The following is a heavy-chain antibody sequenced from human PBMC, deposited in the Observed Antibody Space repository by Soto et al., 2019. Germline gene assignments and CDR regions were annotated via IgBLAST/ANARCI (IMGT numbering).Heavy chain of an antibody. CDR3: AREPPSVTHFDY. J-gene: IGHJ4*02. D-gene: IGHD4-4*01. CDR2: ISYDGSNK. V-gene: IGHV3-30-3*01. CDR1: GFTFSSYA. Sequence: QVQLVESGGGVVQPGRSLRLSCADPGFTFSSYAMHWGRQSPGKGLEWVAVISYDGSNKYYADSVKGRFTISRDNSKNTLYLQMNSLRAEDTAVYYCAREPPSVTHFDYWGQGTLVTVSS.